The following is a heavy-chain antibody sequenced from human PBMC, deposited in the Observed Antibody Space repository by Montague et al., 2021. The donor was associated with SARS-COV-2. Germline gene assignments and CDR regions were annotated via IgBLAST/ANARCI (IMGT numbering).Heavy chain of an antibody. V-gene: IGHV4-39*02. CDR2: FYYDGRT. Sequence: SETLSLTCTVSGGSIGKSSYYWGWRRQPPGKGLEGIGNFYYDGRTSYNPSLRSRVIVAVDTSKNDFFLNVSSVTAADTAVYYCARVDVWDGVDVWGQGTTVTVSS. J-gene: IGHJ6*02. D-gene: IGHD3/OR15-3a*01. CDR3: ARVDVWDGVDV. CDR1: GGSIGKSSYY.